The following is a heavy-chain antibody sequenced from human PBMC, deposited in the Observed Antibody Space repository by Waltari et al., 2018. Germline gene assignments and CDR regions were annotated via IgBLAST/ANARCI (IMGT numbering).Heavy chain of an antibody. CDR1: GYSISSGYY. D-gene: IGHD6-13*01. J-gene: IGHJ6*02. CDR2: IYHSGST. Sequence: QVQLQESGPGLVKPSETLSLTCAVSGYSISSGYYWGWIRQPPGKGLEWIGSIYHSGSTYYNPSLKSRVTISVDTSKNQFSLKLSSVTAADTAVYYCARDSSSYGYYYYYGMDVWGQGTTVTVSS. CDR3: ARDSSSYGYYYYYGMDV. V-gene: IGHV4-38-2*02.